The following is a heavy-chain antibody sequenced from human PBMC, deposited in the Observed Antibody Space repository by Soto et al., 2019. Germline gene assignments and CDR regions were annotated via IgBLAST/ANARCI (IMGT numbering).Heavy chain of an antibody. J-gene: IGHJ6*02. CDR2: IYWDDDK. CDR1: GFSLSTSGVG. Sequence: QITLKESGPTLVKPTQTLTLTCTFSGFSLSTSGVGVGWIRQPPGKALEWLALIYWDDDKRYSPSLKSRLTITKDTSKNQVVLTMTNMDPVDTATYYCAHSLSHPKLERRLSYYYYGMDVWGQGTTVTVSS. D-gene: IGHD1-1*01. CDR3: AHSLSHPKLERRLSYYYYGMDV. V-gene: IGHV2-5*02.